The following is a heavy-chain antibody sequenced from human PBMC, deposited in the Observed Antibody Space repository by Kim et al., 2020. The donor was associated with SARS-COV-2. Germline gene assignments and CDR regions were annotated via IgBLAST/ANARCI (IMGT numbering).Heavy chain of an antibody. Sequence: STYYADAGKGRFTISRDNSKNTPYLQMNSLRAEDTAVYYCAKDRPSYYDYWGQGTLVTVSS. CDR2: ST. D-gene: IGHD3-10*01. J-gene: IGHJ4*02. V-gene: IGHV3-23*01. CDR3: AKDRPSYYDY.